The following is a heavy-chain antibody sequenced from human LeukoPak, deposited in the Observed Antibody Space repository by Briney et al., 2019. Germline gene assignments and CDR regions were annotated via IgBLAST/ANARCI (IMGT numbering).Heavy chain of an antibody. V-gene: IGHV1-2*06. CDR3: ARTVGIQLWLLGY. CDR2: INPNSGGT. J-gene: IGHJ4*02. D-gene: IGHD5-18*01. CDR1: GGTFSSYA. Sequence: VASVKVSCKASGGTFSSYAISWVRQAPGQGLEWMGRINPNSGGTNYAQKFQGRVTMTRDTSISTAYMELSRLRSDDTAVYYCARTVGIQLWLLGYWGQGTLVTVSS.